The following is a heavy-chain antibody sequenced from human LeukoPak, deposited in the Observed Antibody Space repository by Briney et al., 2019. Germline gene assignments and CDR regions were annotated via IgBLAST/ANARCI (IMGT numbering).Heavy chain of an antibody. J-gene: IGHJ6*01. V-gene: IGHV4-59*08. Sequence: SETLSLTCSVSGDSISDFYWNWIRQSPEKGLEWIGNIHYSGSSVYNPSLRSRVSMSIDRSLKQFFLKLTSVTAADTAVYYCARYDFWSGFSQYYYYYG. CDR1: GDSISDFY. CDR2: IHYSGSS. CDR3: ARYDFWSGFSQYYYYYG. D-gene: IGHD3-3*01.